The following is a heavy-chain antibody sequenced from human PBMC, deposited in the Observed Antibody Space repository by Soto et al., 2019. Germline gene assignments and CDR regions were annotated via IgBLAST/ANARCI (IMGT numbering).Heavy chain of an antibody. CDR2: INPSGGST. D-gene: IGHD5-18*01. CDR3: ARGPAVDTAMLDAFDI. CDR1: GDTFTSYY. V-gene: IGHV1-46*01. J-gene: IGHJ3*02. Sequence: QVQLVQSGAEVKKPGASVKVSCKASGDTFTSYYMHWVRQAPGQELEWMGIINPSGGSTSYAQKFQGRDTMTRDRSTSTVYMELSSLRSEDTAVYYCARGPAVDTAMLDAFDIWGQGTMVTVSS.